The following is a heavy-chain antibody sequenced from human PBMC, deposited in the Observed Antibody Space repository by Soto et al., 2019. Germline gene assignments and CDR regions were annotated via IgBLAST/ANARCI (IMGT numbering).Heavy chain of an antibody. Sequence: QVQLVQSGAEVKKPGSSVTVSCRASGGTFSNYAINWVRQAPGQGLEWMAGIIPLFGTTNYAQKVQGRVTITADESTSTAYMELTSLRSEDTAVFYCATSPYSYDTSGYLDYWGQGTLVTVSS. D-gene: IGHD3-22*01. CDR1: GGTFSNYA. V-gene: IGHV1-69*12. J-gene: IGHJ4*02. CDR2: IIPLFGTT. CDR3: ATSPYSYDTSGYLDY.